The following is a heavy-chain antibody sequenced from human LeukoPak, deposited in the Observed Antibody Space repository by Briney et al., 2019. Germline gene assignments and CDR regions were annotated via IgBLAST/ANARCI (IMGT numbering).Heavy chain of an antibody. CDR1: GFTFSDYY. CDR3: ARDRLGLSTTCSDY. D-gene: IGHD7-27*01. Sequence: PGGSLRLSCAASGFTFSDYYMSWIRQAPGKGLEWVSYISSSGSTIYYADSVKGRFTISRDNAKNSLYLQMNSLKAEDTAVYYCARDRLGLSTTCSDYWVQGTLVTVSS. J-gene: IGHJ4*02. CDR2: ISSSGSTI. V-gene: IGHV3-11*04.